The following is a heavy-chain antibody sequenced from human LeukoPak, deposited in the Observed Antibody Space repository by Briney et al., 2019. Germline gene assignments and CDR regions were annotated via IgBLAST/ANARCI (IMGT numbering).Heavy chain of an antibody. Sequence: PSETLSLTXTVSGGSISSSSYYWGWIRQPPGKGLEWIGNIYYSGSTYYNPSLKSRVTISVDTSKNQFSLRLTSVTAADTAVYYCARQVWSVYEFDYWGQGTLVTVSS. J-gene: IGHJ4*02. CDR3: ARQVWSVYEFDY. CDR2: IYYSGST. CDR1: GGSISSSSYY. D-gene: IGHD3-3*01. V-gene: IGHV4-39*01.